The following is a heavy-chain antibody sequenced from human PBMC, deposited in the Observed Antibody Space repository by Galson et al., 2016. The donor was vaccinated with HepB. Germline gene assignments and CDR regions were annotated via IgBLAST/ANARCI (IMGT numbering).Heavy chain of an antibody. Sequence: SLRLSCAASGISVSSYVMTWVRQAPGKGLEWVSAISGSGGSTYYAGSVKGRFTISTDNSKNTLYVQMNSLRAEDTALYYCTNYCGASSCYSGHVYWGQGTLVTVSS. CDR3: TNYCGASSCYSGHVY. D-gene: IGHD2-15*01. J-gene: IGHJ4*02. V-gene: IGHV3-23*01. CDR2: ISGSGGST. CDR1: GISVSSYV.